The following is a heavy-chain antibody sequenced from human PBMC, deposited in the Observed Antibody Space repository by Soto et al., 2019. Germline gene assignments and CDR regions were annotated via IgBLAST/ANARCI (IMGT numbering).Heavy chain of an antibody. CDR2: INPSGGST. V-gene: IGHV1-46*01. Sequence: QVQLVQSGAEVKKPGASVKVSCKASGYTFTSYYMHWVRQAPGQGLEWMVIINPSGGSTSYAQKFQGRVTITRDTCTSTVYKALRSLRSEDTAVYYCSRGCSGGSCSVWMYIWFDPWGQGTLVTVSS. CDR1: GYTFTSYY. CDR3: SRGCSGGSCSVWMYIWFDP. J-gene: IGHJ5*02. D-gene: IGHD2-15*01.